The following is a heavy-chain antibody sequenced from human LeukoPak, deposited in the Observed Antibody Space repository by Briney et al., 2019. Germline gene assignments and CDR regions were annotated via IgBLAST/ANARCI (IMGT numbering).Heavy chain of an antibody. Sequence: GRSLRLSCAASGFTFSSYAMHWVRQAPGKGLEWVAVISYDGSNKYYADSVKGRFTISRDNSKNTLYLQMNSLRAEDTAVYYCGRALVWFWGGDCFSFDYWGKGPRVPVP. CDR2: ISYDGSNK. CDR3: GRALVWFWGGDCFSFDY. CDR1: GFTFSSYA. D-gene: IGHD2-21*02. V-gene: IGHV3-30-3*01. J-gene: IGHJ4*02.